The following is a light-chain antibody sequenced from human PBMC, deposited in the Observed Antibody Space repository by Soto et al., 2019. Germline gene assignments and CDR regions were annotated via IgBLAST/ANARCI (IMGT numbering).Light chain of an antibody. CDR3: SSYTNSGTWV. V-gene: IGLV2-14*03. J-gene: IGLJ3*02. CDR2: DVS. Sequence: QSVLTQPASVSGSPGQSITISCTGTSSDVGGYKYVSWYQQHPGKAPQLMIYDVSNRPSGVSYRFSGSKSGNTASLTISGLTAEDQADYWCSSYTNSGTWVFGRGTKLTVL. CDR1: SSDVGGYKY.